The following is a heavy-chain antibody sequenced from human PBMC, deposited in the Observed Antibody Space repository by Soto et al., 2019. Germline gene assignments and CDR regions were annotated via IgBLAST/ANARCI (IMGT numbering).Heavy chain of an antibody. CDR3: ARDGVLATGPIEY. CDR1: GFTLSDYY. CDR2: ISSSSTTV. Sequence: GGSLRLSCAASGFTLSDYYMSWVRQAPGKGLEWLSYISSSSTTVYYVDSVEGRFTISRDNAKNSLYLQMDSLRVEDTAVYYCARDGVLATGPIEYWGQGAQVTVSS. V-gene: IGHV3-11*01. J-gene: IGHJ4*02. D-gene: IGHD5-12*01.